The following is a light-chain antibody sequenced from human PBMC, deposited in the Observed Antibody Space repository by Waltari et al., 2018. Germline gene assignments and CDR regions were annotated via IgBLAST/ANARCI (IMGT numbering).Light chain of an antibody. J-gene: IGKJ1*01. CDR2: GAS. CDR3: QHYVRLPVT. CDR1: QSVGRT. V-gene: IGKV3-20*01. Sequence: EIVLTQSPGTLSLSPGERATLHCRTSQSVGRTLAWYQQKPGQAPSLLIYGASIRATGIPDRFSGSGSGTDFSLTISRLEPEDFAVYYCQHYVRLPVTFGQGTKVEIK.